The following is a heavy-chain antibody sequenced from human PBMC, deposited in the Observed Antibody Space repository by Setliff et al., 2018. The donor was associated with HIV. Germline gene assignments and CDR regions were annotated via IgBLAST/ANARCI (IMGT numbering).Heavy chain of an antibody. Sequence: PSETPSLTCSVSGVSVGSGDYYWHWIRQHPEKALEWIGYIFHSGDTYYNPSLKSRISMSVDTSKNQFSLELTSLTAADTAVYYCATRPRIAARPFDYWGQGMLVTVSS. J-gene: IGHJ4*02. V-gene: IGHV4-31*03. CDR2: IFHSGDT. CDR1: GVSVGSGDYY. D-gene: IGHD6-6*01. CDR3: ATRPRIAARPFDY.